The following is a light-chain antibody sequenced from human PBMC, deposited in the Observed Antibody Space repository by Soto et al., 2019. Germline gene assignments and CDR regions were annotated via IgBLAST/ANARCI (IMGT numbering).Light chain of an antibody. V-gene: IGKV3-20*01. CDR1: QSVIGNY. CDR2: GAS. J-gene: IGKJ5*01. CDR3: QQYGRSPQIT. Sequence: EIMLTQSPGTLSLSPGERATLSCRASQSVIGNYLAWYQQKPGQPPRLLIYGASSRATGIPDRFSGSGSGTDFTLTIKRLEPEDSAVYYCQQYGRSPQITFGQGTRLEIK.